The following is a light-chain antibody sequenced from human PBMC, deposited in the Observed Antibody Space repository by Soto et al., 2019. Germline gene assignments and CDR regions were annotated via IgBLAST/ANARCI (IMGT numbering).Light chain of an antibody. V-gene: IGKV1-33*01. CDR3: QQYDNLPRWT. CDR1: QDIATY. Sequence: DIQMTQSPSSLSASVGNRVTITCQASQDIATYLNWYQQKPGKAPKLLIYDASNLETGVPSRFSGSGSGTDFTFTISSLQPEDIATYYCQQYDNLPRWTFGQGTKVDIK. CDR2: DAS. J-gene: IGKJ1*01.